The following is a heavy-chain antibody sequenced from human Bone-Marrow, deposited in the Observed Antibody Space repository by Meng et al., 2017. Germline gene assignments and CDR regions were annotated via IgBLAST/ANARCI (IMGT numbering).Heavy chain of an antibody. CDR3: ARGLPNYYYYGMDV. D-gene: IGHD4-11*01. CDR2: IHYSGST. Sequence: SETLSLTCTVSGGSISGYYWSWIRQPPGKGLEWIGYIHYSGSTNYNPSLKTRVAISVDTSKNQFSLKLSSVTAADTAVYYCARGLPNYYYYGMDVWGQGTTVTVSS. V-gene: IGHV4-59*01. CDR1: GGSISGYY. J-gene: IGHJ6*02.